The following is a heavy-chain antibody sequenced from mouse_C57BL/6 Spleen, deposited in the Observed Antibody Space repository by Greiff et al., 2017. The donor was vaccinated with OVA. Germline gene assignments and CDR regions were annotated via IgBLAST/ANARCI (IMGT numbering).Heavy chain of an antibody. V-gene: IGHV1-64*01. CDR2: IHPNSGST. J-gene: IGHJ2*01. D-gene: IGHD1-1*01. CDR1: GYTFTSYW. CDR3: AREGGYGSSYDFDY. Sequence: VQLQQPGAELVKPGASVKLSCKASGYTFTSYWMHWVKQRPGQGLEWIGMIHPNSGSTNYNEKFKSKATLTVDKSSSTAYMQLSSLTSEDSAVYYCAREGGYGSSYDFDYWGQGTTLTVSS.